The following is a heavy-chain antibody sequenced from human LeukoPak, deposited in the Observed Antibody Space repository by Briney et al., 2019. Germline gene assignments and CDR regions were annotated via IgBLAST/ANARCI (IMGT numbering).Heavy chain of an antibody. Sequence: PGESLKISCKGSGYSFTSYWIGWVRQMPGKGLEWMGIIYPGDSDTRYSPSFQGQVTISADKSISTAYLQWSSLKASDTAMYYCARGDSSSHYYYYYMDVWGKGTTVTVSS. CDR3: ARGDSSSHYYYYYMDV. V-gene: IGHV5-51*01. CDR2: IYPGDSDT. J-gene: IGHJ6*03. CDR1: GYSFTSYW. D-gene: IGHD6-13*01.